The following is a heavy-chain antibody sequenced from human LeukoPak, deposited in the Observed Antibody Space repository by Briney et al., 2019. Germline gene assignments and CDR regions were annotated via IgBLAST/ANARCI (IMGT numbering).Heavy chain of an antibody. Sequence: GESLKISCKGSGYSFTSSWIGWVRQMPGKGLEWMGIIYPDDSDTRYSPSFQGQVTISADKSISTIYLHWSSLKASDSAIYYCARPNEDWGQGTLVTVCS. V-gene: IGHV5-51*01. CDR1: GYSFTSSW. J-gene: IGHJ4*02. CDR2: IYPDDSDT. D-gene: IGHD1-1*01. CDR3: ARPNED.